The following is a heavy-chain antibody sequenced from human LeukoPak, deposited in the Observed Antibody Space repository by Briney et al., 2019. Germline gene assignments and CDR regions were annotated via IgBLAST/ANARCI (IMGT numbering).Heavy chain of an antibody. Sequence: PGGSLRLSCAASGFTFSNYAMHWVRQAPGKGLEWLSIISFDEKIKYYADTVKGRFTISRDNAKNSLYLQMDSLRAEDTAIYYCVRDLSSKRSFWGQGTQVTVS. J-gene: IGHJ4*02. D-gene: IGHD1-26*01. CDR1: GFTFSNYA. V-gene: IGHV3-30*03. CDR3: VRDLSSKRSF. CDR2: ISFDEKIK.